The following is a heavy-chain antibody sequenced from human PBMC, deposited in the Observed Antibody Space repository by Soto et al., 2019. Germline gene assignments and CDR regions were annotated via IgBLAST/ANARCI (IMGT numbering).Heavy chain of an antibody. CDR2: INAGNGNT. V-gene: IGHV1-3*01. CDR3: ASSYSNYALIDYYYYGMDV. CDR1: GYTFTSYA. D-gene: IGHD4-4*01. Sequence: ASVKVSCKASGYTFTSYAMHWVRQAPGQRLEWMGWINAGNGNTKYSQKFQGRVTITRDTSASTAYMELSSLRSEDTAVYYCASSYSNYALIDYYYYGMDVWGKGTTVTVSS. J-gene: IGHJ6*04.